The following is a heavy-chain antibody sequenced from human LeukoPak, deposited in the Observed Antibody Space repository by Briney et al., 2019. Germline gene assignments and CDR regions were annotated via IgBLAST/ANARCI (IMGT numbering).Heavy chain of an antibody. CDR2: IYAGASDT. CDR1: GYSFTSYW. CDR3: ATGSGWDFDY. Sequence: GESLKISCKGSGYSFTSYWIAWVRQMPGKGLEWMGIIYAGASDTRYSPSFQGQVTISADKSINPAYLQWNSLKASDTAIYYCATGSGWDFDYWGQGTLVTLSS. V-gene: IGHV5-51*01. J-gene: IGHJ4*02. D-gene: IGHD6-19*01.